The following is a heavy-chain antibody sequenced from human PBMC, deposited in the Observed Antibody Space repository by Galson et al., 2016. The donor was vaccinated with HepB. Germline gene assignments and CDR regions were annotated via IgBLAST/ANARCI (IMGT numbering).Heavy chain of an antibody. CDR1: GFTFDDHY. Sequence: SLRLSCAASGFTFDDHYMDWVRQAPGKGPEWVAVIKPDGREIQYVDSVKGRFTISRDDGKNSLYLQMNTLRAEDTAVYYCARAFSYDRRDYYRHFDSWGRGTLVTVSS. CDR3: ARAFSYDRRDYYRHFDS. V-gene: IGHV3-7*03. CDR2: IKPDGREI. J-gene: IGHJ4*02. D-gene: IGHD3-22*01.